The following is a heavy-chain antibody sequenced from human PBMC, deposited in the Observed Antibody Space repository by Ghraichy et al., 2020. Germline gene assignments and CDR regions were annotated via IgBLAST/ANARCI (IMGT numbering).Heavy chain of an antibody. CDR1: GGSISSGGYF. Sequence: SQTLSLTCAVSGGSISSGGYFWSWIRQHPGKGLERVGESFYSGTTYYNPSLKSRATISIDTSKNQLFLQLSSVTAADTAVYCCARGLGYCSGSRCYTYHGMDVWGQGTTVAVSS. CDR2: SFYSGTT. D-gene: IGHD2-15*01. V-gene: IGHV4-31*02. J-gene: IGHJ6*02. CDR3: ARGLGYCSGSRCYTYHGMDV.